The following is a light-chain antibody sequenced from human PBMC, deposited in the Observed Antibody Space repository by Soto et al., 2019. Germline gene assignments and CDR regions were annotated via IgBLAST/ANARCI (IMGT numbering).Light chain of an antibody. J-gene: IGLJ3*02. V-gene: IGLV1-40*01. Sequence: QSVLTQPPSVSGAPGQRVTISCIGAGDDVHCYQQLPGTAPKVLIYGNNNRPSGVPDRCSGSKSGTSASLAITGLQAEDEADYYCQSYDGSLSGWVFGGGTQLTVL. CDR1: GAGDD. CDR2: GNN. CDR3: QSYDGSLSGWV.